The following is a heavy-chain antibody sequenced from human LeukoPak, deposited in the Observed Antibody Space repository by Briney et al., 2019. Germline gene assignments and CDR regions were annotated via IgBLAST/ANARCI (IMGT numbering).Heavy chain of an antibody. V-gene: IGHV3-30*02. Sequence: GGSLRLSCAASGFTFSSYGMHWVRQAPGKGLEWVAFIRFDGSNKYYTDSVKGRFTISRDNSKNTLYLQMNSLRAEDTAVYYCAKMGSSWYNYWGQGTLVTVSS. CDR2: IRFDGSNK. CDR1: GFTFSSYG. CDR3: AKMGSSWYNY. J-gene: IGHJ4*02. D-gene: IGHD6-13*01.